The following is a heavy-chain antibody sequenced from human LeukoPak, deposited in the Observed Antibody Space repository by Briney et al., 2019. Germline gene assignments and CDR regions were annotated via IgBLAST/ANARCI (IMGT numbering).Heavy chain of an antibody. Sequence: GGSLRLSCAASGFTFTNYNMHWVRQTPGKGLQWVAAILYDGSKKYYAESVKGRFSVYRDNSNYTLYLQMNSLKTEDTALYSCANFDGDSQAFHIWGQGTMVTVSS. J-gene: IGHJ3*02. D-gene: IGHD3-9*01. V-gene: IGHV3-30*18. CDR1: GFTFTNYN. CDR2: ILYDGSKK. CDR3: ANFDGDSQAFHI.